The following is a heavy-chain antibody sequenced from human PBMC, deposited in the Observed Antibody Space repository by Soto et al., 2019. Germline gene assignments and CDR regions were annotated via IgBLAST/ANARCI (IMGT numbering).Heavy chain of an antibody. CDR2: INHSGST. V-gene: IGHV4-34*01. D-gene: IGHD3-10*01. CDR3: ARRSTMVRGYYYGMDV. Sequence: PSETLSLTCAVYGGSFSGYYWSWIRQPPGKGLEWIGEINHSGSTNYNPSLKSRVTISVDTSKNQFSLKLSSVTAADTAVYYCARRSTMVRGYYYGMDVWGQGTTVTVSS. CDR1: GGSFSGYY. J-gene: IGHJ6*02.